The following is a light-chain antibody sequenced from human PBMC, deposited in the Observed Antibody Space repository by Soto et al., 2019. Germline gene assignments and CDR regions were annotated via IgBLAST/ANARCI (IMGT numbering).Light chain of an antibody. CDR3: QQYYSYWT. Sequence: DVQMTQSPSTLSASVGDRVTITCRASQSINSWLAWYQQKPGKAPKFLIYDASSLKSGVPSRFSGSGSGTEFTLTISSLQPDDFATYYCQQYYSYWTFGQGTKVAIK. J-gene: IGKJ1*01. CDR2: DAS. CDR1: QSINSW. V-gene: IGKV1-5*01.